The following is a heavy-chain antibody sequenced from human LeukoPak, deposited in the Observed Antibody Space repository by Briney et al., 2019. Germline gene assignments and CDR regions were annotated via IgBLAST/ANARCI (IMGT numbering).Heavy chain of an antibody. J-gene: IGHJ4*02. V-gene: IGHV3-23*01. Sequence: GGSLRLSCAASGFTFASYAMSWVRQAPGKGLEWVSIISGSGGSTYYVDSVKGRFTISRDNSKNTLYLQMNSLRAEDAAVYYCAKHQNKGFDYWGQGALVTVSS. CDR1: GFTFASYA. CDR2: ISGSGGST. CDR3: AKHQNKGFDY.